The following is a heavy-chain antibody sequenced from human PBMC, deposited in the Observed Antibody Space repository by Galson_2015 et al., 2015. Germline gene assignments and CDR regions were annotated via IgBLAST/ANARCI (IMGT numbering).Heavy chain of an antibody. V-gene: IGHV5-51*01. CDR3: ARSYSNYPHRSSGSLAPYGMDV. CDR2: IYPGDSDT. Sequence: QSGAEVKKPGESLKISCTGSGYSFTTYWIGWVRQMPGKGLEWMGIIYPGDSDTRYSPSFQGQVTISADKSISTAYLQWSSPKASDTAMYYCARSYSNYPHRSSGSLAPYGMDVWGQGTTVTVSS. J-gene: IGHJ6*02. CDR1: GYSFTTYW. D-gene: IGHD4-11*01.